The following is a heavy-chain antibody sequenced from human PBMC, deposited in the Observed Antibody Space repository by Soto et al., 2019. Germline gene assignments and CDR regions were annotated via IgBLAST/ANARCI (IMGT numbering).Heavy chain of an antibody. D-gene: IGHD2-2*01. CDR1: GFTFRSYA. V-gene: IGHV3-23*01. CDR2: ISGSGGST. Sequence: GGSLRLPCAASGFTFRSYAMSGVRQAPGKGLEWVSAISGSGGSTYYADSVKGRFTISRDNSKNTLYLQMNSLRAEDTAVYYCAKSIVVVPSYNWFDPWGQGTLVTVSS. CDR3: AKSIVVVPSYNWFDP. J-gene: IGHJ5*02.